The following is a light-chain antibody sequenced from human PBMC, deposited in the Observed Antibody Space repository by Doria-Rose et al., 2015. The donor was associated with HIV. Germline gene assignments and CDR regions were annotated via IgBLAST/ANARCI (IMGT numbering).Light chain of an antibody. CDR2: DAS. V-gene: IGKV3-20*01. J-gene: IGKJ5*01. CDR3: QQYGTSRGT. Sequence: LTQSPGTLSLSPGGRATLSCRASQRVKSSYLAWYQQKPGRAPRLLIYDASTRATGIPDRFSGSGSGTDFTLTISRLEPEDVAVYYCQQYGTSRGTFGQGTRLEIK. CDR1: QRVKSSY.